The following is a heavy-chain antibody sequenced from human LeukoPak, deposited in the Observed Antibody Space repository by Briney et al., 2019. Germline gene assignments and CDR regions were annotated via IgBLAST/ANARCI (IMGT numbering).Heavy chain of an antibody. CDR3: ARAVVRGVPNGMDV. D-gene: IGHD3-10*01. V-gene: IGHV3-30-3*01. CDR2: ISYDGSNK. CDR1: GFIFSGHA. Sequence: GGSLRLSCAASGFIFSGHAMHWVRQAPGKGLEWVAVISYDGSNKYYADSVKGRFTISRDNSKNTLYLQMNSLRAEDTAVYYCARAVVRGVPNGMDVWGQGTTVTVSS. J-gene: IGHJ6*02.